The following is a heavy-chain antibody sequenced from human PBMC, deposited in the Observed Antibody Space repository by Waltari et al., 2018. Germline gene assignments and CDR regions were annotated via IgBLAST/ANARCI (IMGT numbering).Heavy chain of an antibody. Sequence: QVQLVQSGAEVKKPGASVKVSCKVSGYTLTELSMHWVRQAPGKGLAWMGAFDLEDGETIYAQKFRGRGTKTYDTSTDTAYMELSSLGSEDTAVYYCATDGVGFVVGAKYFDYWGQGTLVTVSS. V-gene: IGHV1-24*01. CDR3: ATDGVGFVVGAKYFDY. CDR1: GYTLTELS. D-gene: IGHD1-26*01. J-gene: IGHJ4*02. CDR2: FDLEDGET.